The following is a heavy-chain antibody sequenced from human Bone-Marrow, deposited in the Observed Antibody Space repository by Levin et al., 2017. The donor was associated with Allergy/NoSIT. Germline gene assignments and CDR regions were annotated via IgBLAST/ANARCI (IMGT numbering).Heavy chain of an antibody. CDR3: AKMRTDGYSPTDDAFDI. CDR2: ISWNSGSI. CDR1: GFTFDDYA. Sequence: SLKISCAASGFTFDDYAMHWVRQAPGKGLEWVSGISWNSGSIGYADSVKGRFTISRDNAKNSLYLQMNSLRAEDTALYYCAKMRTDGYSPTDDAFDIWGQGTMVTVSS. D-gene: IGHD5-18*01. V-gene: IGHV3-9*01. J-gene: IGHJ3*02.